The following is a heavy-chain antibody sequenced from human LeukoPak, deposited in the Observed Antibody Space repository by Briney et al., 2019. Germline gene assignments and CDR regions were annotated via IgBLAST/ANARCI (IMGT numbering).Heavy chain of an antibody. CDR1: GGSISSYY. V-gene: IGHV4-59*12. D-gene: IGHD5-18*01. J-gene: IGHJ5*02. Sequence: SETLSLTCTVSGGSISSYYWSWLRQPPGKGLEWIGYIYHSGSTYYNPSLKSRVTISVDRSKNQFSLKLSSVTAADTAVYYCARERQPGTAHPWGQGTLVTVSS. CDR2: IYHSGST. CDR3: ARERQPGTAHP.